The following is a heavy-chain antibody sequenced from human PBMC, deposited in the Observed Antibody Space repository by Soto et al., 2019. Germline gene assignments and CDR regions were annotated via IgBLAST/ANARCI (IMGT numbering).Heavy chain of an antibody. CDR2: IYYSGRA. CDR3: ARQEGLNWNDAFVDT. Sequence: PSETLSLTCTVSGGSIKSGSYYWAWIRQPPGKVLEWIGSIYYSGRAYSNSSLKSRVTISVDTSRHQLSLQLSSVTAADTAVVYSARQEGLNWNDAFVDTWGQGTLVTVSS. J-gene: IGHJ5*02. CDR1: GGSIKSGSYY. V-gene: IGHV4-39*01. D-gene: IGHD1-1*01.